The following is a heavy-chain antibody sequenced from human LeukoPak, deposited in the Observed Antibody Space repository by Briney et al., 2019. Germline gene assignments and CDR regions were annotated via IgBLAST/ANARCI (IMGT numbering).Heavy chain of an antibody. J-gene: IGHJ4*02. V-gene: IGHV3-23*01. CDR3: ARAGNFPYY. Sequence: GGSLRLSCAASGFTFSDYAMSWVRQAPGTGLEWVSGTSGSGGRTFYADSVKGRFTVSRDISKNTLYLQMNSLRAEDTAVYYCARAGNFPYYWGQGTLVTVSS. CDR1: GFTFSDYA. D-gene: IGHD1-1*01. CDR2: TSGSGGRT.